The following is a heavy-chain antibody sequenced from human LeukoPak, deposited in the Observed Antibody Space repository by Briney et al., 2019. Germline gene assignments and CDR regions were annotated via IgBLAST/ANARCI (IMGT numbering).Heavy chain of an antibody. CDR3: ARVVGGSFDY. D-gene: IGHD1-26*01. CDR2: INPSGGST. Sequence: ASVKVSCKASGYTFNSYYMRWVRQAPGRRLEWMGIINPSGGSTSYAQKFQGRVTMTRDTSTSTVYMELSSLRSEDTAVYYCARVVGGSFDYWGQGTLVTVSS. CDR1: GYTFNSYY. J-gene: IGHJ4*02. V-gene: IGHV1-46*02.